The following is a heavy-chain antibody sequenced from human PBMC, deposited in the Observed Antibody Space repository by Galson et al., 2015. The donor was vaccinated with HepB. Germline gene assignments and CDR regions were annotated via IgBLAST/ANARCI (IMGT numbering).Heavy chain of an antibody. D-gene: IGHD3-22*01. V-gene: IGHV1-3*01. CDR2: INAGNGNT. CDR3: ARDGNYYDSSGYYRGGLDPEYFHH. J-gene: IGHJ1*01. Sequence: SVKVSCKASGYTFTSYAMHWVRQAPGQRLEWMGWINAGNGNTKYSQKFQGRVTITRDTSASTAYMELSSLRSEDTAVYYCARDGNYYDSSGYYRGGLDPEYFHHWGQGTLVTVSS. CDR1: GYTFTSYA.